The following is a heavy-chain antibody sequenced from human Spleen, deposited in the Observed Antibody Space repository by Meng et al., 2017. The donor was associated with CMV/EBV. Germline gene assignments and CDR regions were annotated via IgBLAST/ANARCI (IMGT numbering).Heavy chain of an antibody. J-gene: IGHJ4*02. CDR3: ARDRTQLRFLEWLPPFDS. V-gene: IGHV1-18*04. D-gene: IGHD3-3*01. CDR2: ITAYNGDT. Sequence: ASVKVSCKASGYTFTAFYMHWLRQAPGQGLEWMGWITAYNGDTTYAQKLQGRVTMTTDTSTSTAYMELSRLRSDDTAVYYCARDRTQLRFLEWLPPFDSWGQGTLVTVSS. CDR1: GYTFTAFY.